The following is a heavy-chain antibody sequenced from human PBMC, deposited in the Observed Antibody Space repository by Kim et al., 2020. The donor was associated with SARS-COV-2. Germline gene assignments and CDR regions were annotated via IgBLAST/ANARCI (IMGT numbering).Heavy chain of an antibody. Sequence: GGSLRLSCAASGFSFSTYGMHWVRQAPGKGLEWVAIIWYDGSKKYFGESVKGRFSIFRDNSNNTVDLQMNSLRVEDTAVYFCARGVQSGGFFDLWGRGSL. J-gene: IGHJ2*01. CDR2: IWYDGSKK. V-gene: IGHV3-33*01. CDR1: GFSFSTYG. D-gene: IGHD3-16*01. CDR3: ARGVQSGGFFDL.